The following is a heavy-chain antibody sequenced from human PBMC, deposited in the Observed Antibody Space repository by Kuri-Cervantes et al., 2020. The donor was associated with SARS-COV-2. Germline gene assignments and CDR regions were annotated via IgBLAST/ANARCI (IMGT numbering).Heavy chain of an antibody. V-gene: IGHV4-4*02. Sequence: SETLSLTCAVSGDSISNSNWWTWVRQPPGKALEWIGEIHHSGTTNYNPSLKSRVTISVDTSKNQFSLKLSSVTAADTAVYYCAGGQIVVVLAVWGQGTLVTVSS. J-gene: IGHJ4*02. CDR1: GDSISNSNW. CDR2: IHHSGTT. D-gene: IGHD3-22*01. CDR3: AGGQIVVVLAV.